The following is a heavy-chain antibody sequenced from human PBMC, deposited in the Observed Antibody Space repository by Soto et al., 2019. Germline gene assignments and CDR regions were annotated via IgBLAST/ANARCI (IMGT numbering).Heavy chain of an antibody. D-gene: IGHD3-3*01. Sequence: PSQTLSLTCAISGDSVSSNSAAWNWIRQSPSRGLEWLGRTYYRSKWYNDYAVSVKSRITINPDTSKNQFSLQLNSVTPEDTAVYYCPRGRFWSGYWTYYYYGMDVWGQGTTVPVSS. CDR2: TYYRSKWYN. J-gene: IGHJ6*02. CDR3: PRGRFWSGYWTYYYYGMDV. CDR1: GDSVSSNSAA. V-gene: IGHV6-1*01.